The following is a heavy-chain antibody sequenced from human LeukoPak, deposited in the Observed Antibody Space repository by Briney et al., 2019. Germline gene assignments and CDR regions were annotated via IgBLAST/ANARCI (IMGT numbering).Heavy chain of an antibody. J-gene: IGHJ4*02. CDR1: GGSFSNYY. D-gene: IGHD3-22*01. V-gene: IGHV4-39*07. CDR3: AKDHYDSSGYPFDY. CDR2: IYYRGNS. Sequence: SETLSLTCAVYGGSFSNYYWGWIRQPPGKGLEWTGSIYYRGNSYYNPSLKSRVTISVDTSKNHFSLKLRSVTAADTAVYYCAKDHYDSSGYPFDYWGQGTLVTVSS.